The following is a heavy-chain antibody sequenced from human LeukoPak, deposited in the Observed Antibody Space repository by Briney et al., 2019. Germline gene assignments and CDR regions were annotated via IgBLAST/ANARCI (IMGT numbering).Heavy chain of an antibody. CDR3: AKDLSGDYRPFDY. Sequence: GGSLMLSCAASGFSFSGYYMSWVRQAPGQGLEWVSWISGSGSHTYHADSVKGRFTISRDNSNNTLYLQMNSLRAEDTAVYYCAKDLSGDYRPFDYWGQGTLVTLPS. J-gene: IGHJ4*02. D-gene: IGHD3-22*01. CDR2: ISGSGSHT. CDR1: GFSFSGYY. V-gene: IGHV3-23*01.